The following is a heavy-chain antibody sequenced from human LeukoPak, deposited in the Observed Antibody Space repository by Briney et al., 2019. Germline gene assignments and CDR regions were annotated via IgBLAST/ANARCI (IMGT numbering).Heavy chain of an antibody. CDR1: GGSISSSSYY. J-gene: IGHJ4*02. Sequence: SETLSLTCTVSGGSISSSSYYWGWMRQPPGKGLEWIGSIYYSGSTYYNPSHKSRVTISVDTSKNQFSLKLSSVTAADTAVYYCARNTHFQKYGDSLPFDYWGQGTLVTVSS. CDR3: ARNTHFQKYGDSLPFDY. D-gene: IGHD4-17*01. CDR2: IYYSGST. V-gene: IGHV4-39*01.